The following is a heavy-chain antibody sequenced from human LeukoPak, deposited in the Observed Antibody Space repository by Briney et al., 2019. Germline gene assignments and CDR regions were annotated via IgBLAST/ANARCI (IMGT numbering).Heavy chain of an antibody. D-gene: IGHD2-2*01. Sequence: GASLKVSCKASGCTFTSYGISWVRQAPGQGLEWMGWISAYNGNTNYAQKLQGRVTMTTDTSTSTAYMELRSLRSDDTAVYYCARDRDCSSTSCYRWFDPWGQGTLVTVSS. CDR2: ISAYNGNT. CDR1: GCTFTSYG. V-gene: IGHV1-18*01. J-gene: IGHJ5*02. CDR3: ARDRDCSSTSCYRWFDP.